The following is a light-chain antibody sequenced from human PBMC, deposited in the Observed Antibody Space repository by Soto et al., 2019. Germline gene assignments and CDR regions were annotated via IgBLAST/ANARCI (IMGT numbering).Light chain of an antibody. J-gene: IGLJ3*02. CDR2: DVS. V-gene: IGLV2-14*01. CDR3: SSYTSSSTRV. CDR1: SSDVGGYNY. Sequence: QSALTQPASVSGSPGQSITISCTGTSSDVGGYNYVSWYQQHPGKAPKLMIYDVSNRPSGVSNGFSGSKSGNTASLTISGLQADDEADYYCSSYTSSSTRVFGGGTKLTVL.